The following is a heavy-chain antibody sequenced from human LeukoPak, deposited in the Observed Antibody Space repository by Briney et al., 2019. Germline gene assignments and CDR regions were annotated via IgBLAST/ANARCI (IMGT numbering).Heavy chain of an antibody. Sequence: SETLSLTCTVSSGSINFYYWSWVRQTPGKGLEWIGYIYYRGSTNYNPSLKSRVTISVDTPKNQFSLNLSSVTAADTAIYYCARTTGNYGYYFDYWGQGAQVTVSS. V-gene: IGHV4-59*01. CDR3: ARTTGNYGYYFDY. CDR2: IYYRGST. J-gene: IGHJ4*02. CDR1: SGSINFYY. D-gene: IGHD1-7*01.